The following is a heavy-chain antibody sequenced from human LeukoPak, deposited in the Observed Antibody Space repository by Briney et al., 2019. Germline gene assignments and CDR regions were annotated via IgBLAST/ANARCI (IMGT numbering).Heavy chain of an antibody. CDR2: ISAYNGNT. CDR1: GYTFTSYG. J-gene: IGHJ4*02. V-gene: IGHV1-18*01. D-gene: IGHD3-16*01. Sequence: GASVTVSCTASGYTFTSYGIRWVRQAPGQGLEWMGWISAYNGNTNYAQKLQGRVTMTTDTSTSTAYMELRSLRSDDTAVYYCARDLTGEALYWGQGTLVTVSS. CDR3: ARDLTGEALY.